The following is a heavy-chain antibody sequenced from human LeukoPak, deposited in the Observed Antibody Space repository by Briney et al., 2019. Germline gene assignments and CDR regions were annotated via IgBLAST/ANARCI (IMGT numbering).Heavy chain of an antibody. D-gene: IGHD2-15*01. CDR1: GFTFSSSA. V-gene: IGHV3-23*01. CDR2: ISNNGGYT. J-gene: IGHJ4*02. CDR3: AKQLGYCSDGSCYFPY. Sequence: GGSLRLSCAASGFTFSSSAMSWVRQAPGKGLEWVSAISNNGGYTYYADSVQGRLTISRDNSKSTLCLQMNSLRAEDTAVYYCAKQLGYCSDGSCYFPYWGQGTLVTVSS.